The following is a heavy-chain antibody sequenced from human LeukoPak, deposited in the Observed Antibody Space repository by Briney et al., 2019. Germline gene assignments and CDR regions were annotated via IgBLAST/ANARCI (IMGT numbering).Heavy chain of an antibody. Sequence: GGSLRLSCAASGFTFSSYAMHWVRQAPGKGLEWVAVISYDGSNKYYADSVKGRFTISRDNSKNTLHLQMNSLRAEDTAVYYCARDRYDYWGQGTLVTVSS. J-gene: IGHJ4*02. D-gene: IGHD3-16*02. V-gene: IGHV3-30-3*01. CDR2: ISYDGSNK. CDR1: GFTFSSYA. CDR3: ARDRYDY.